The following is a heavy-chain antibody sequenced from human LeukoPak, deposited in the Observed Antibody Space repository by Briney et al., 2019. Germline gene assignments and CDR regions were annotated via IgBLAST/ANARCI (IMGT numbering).Heavy chain of an antibody. Sequence: KPSETLSLTCTVSGGSISSSSYNWGWIRQPPGKGLEWIGSIPYGGRPYYNPSLKSRVTISIDTSNNQFSLQLNSVTAADTAVYYCARGHAVVTYRYYYFDYRGQGTLVTVSS. D-gene: IGHD4-23*01. V-gene: IGHV4-39*07. CDR3: ARGHAVVTYRYYYFDY. CDR1: GGSISSSSYN. J-gene: IGHJ4*02. CDR2: IPYGGRP.